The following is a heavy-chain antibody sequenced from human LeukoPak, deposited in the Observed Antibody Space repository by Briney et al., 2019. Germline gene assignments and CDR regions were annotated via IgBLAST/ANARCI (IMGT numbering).Heavy chain of an antibody. J-gene: IGHJ5*02. V-gene: IGHV1-69*05. CDR1: GGTFSSYA. CDR2: IIPIFGTA. D-gene: IGHD3-10*01. Sequence: VKVSCKASGGTFSSYAISWVRQAPGQGLEWMGGIIPIFGTANYAQKLQGRVTMTTDTSTSTACMELRSLRSGDAAAYYCARSTYYYGSGNWFDPWGQGTLVTVSS. CDR3: ARSTYYYGSGNWFDP.